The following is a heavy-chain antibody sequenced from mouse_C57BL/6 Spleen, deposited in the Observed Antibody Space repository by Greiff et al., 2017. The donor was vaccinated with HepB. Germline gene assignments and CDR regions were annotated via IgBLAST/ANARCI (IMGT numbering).Heavy chain of an antibody. CDR2: INYDGSST. J-gene: IGHJ1*03. Sequence: DVMLVESEGGLVQPGSSMKLSCTASGFTFSDYYMAWVRQVPEKGLEWVANINYDGSSTYYLDSLKSRFIISRDNAKNILYLQMSSLKSEDTATYYCARELGRPYWYFDVWGTGTTVTVSS. CDR3: ARELGRPYWYFDV. D-gene: IGHD4-1*01. CDR1: GFTFSDYY. V-gene: IGHV5-16*01.